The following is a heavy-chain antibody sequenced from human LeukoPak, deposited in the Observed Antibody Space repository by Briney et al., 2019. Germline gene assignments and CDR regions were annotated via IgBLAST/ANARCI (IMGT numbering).Heavy chain of an antibody. J-gene: IGHJ4*02. Sequence: PGGSLRLSCAASGFTFSSYAMSWVRQAPGKGLEWVSAISGSGGSTYYADSVKGRFTISRDNAKNSLYLQMNSLRAEDTALYYCAKDLIAAAGTFIFDYWGQGTLVTVSS. V-gene: IGHV3-23*01. CDR2: ISGSGGST. CDR1: GFTFSSYA. D-gene: IGHD6-13*01. CDR3: AKDLIAAAGTFIFDY.